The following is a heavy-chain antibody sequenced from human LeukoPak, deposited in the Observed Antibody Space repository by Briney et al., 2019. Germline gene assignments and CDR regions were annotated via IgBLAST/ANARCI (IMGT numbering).Heavy chain of an antibody. Sequence: GGSLRLSCAASGFTFSSYEMNWVRQAPGKGLEWVSYISSSGSTIHYAESVKGRFTISRDNAKSSLYLQMNSLRAEDTAVYYCARDKGSLNDLCLDYWGPGTLVTVSS. J-gene: IGHJ4*02. CDR3: ARDKGSLNDLCLDY. CDR2: ISSSGSTI. V-gene: IGHV3-48*03. CDR1: GFTFSSYE. D-gene: IGHD1-1*01.